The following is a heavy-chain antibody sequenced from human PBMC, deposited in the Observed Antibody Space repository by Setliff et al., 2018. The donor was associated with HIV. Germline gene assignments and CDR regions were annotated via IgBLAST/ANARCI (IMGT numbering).Heavy chain of an antibody. CDR2: ISHSGGT. V-gene: IGHV4-34*01. CDR3: ARHCSGGTCYGPDAENFLH. CDR1: GGSFSGYY. D-gene: IGHD2-15*01. Sequence: PSETLSLTCAVYGGSFSGYYWSWIRQSPGKGLEWIGEISHSGGTNYNLSLKSRVTISVDTSKNQFFLKLSSVNAADTAVYYCARHCSGGTCYGPDAENFLHWGQGTLVTVSS. J-gene: IGHJ1*01.